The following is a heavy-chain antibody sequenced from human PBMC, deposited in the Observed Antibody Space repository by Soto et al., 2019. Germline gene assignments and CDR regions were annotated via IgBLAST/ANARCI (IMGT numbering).Heavy chain of an antibody. CDR2: IIPMFGIA. Sequence: QVQLVQSGAEVKKPGSSVKVSCKASGGTFSSYTISWVRQAPGQGLEWRGRIIPMFGIANYAQKFQGRVTISADKPTSTGSMERSGLRSQGTAVDYCVRGDGDAQDAWGRGTLVTVSS. D-gene: IGHD4-17*01. V-gene: IGHV1-69*02. CDR1: GGTFSSYT. CDR3: VRGDGDAQDA. J-gene: IGHJ5*02.